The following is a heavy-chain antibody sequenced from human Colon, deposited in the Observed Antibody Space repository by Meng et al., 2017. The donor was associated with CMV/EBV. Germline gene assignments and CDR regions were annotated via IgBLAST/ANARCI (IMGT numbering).Heavy chain of an antibody. J-gene: IGHJ6*02. CDR1: GCTFDNSA. Sequence: SVKVSCKASGCTFDNSAVQWVRQARGQHLEWIGWIVVDSGNTHYAPQFQERVTITRDRSTGTAYLALGGLRSGDTAVYFCAADHLKYQELYADHYYYAMDVWGQGTTVTVSS. D-gene: IGHD2-2*02. CDR2: IVVDSGNT. V-gene: IGHV1-58*01. CDR3: AADHLKYQELYADHYYYAMDV.